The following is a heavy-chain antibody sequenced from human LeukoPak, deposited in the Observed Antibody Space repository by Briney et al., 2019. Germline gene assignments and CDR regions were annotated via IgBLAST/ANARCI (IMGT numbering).Heavy chain of an antibody. Sequence: SETLSLACAVYGGSFSGYYWGWIRQPPGKGLEWIGEINHSGSTNYNPSLKSRVTISVDTSKNQFSLKLSSVTAADTAVYYCARGGLLLWFGESPDAFDIWGQGTMVTVSS. CDR2: INHSGST. V-gene: IGHV4-34*01. CDR1: GGSFSGYY. CDR3: ARGGLLLWFGESPDAFDI. J-gene: IGHJ3*02. D-gene: IGHD3-10*01.